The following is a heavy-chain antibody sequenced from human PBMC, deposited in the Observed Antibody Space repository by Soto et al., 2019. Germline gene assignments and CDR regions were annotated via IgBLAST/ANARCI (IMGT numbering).Heavy chain of an antibody. CDR3: AGTLWFGKSDAFDI. D-gene: IGHD3-10*01. CDR2: IYHSGST. V-gene: IGHV4-30-2*01. CDR1: GGSISSGGYS. Sequence: QLQLQESGSGRVKPSQTLSLTCAVSGGSISSGGYSWSWIRQPPGKGLEWIGYIYHSGSTYYNPSLKSRVTISVHRSKHQFSLKLSSVTAADTAVYYCAGTLWFGKSDAFDIWGQGTMVTVSS. J-gene: IGHJ3*02.